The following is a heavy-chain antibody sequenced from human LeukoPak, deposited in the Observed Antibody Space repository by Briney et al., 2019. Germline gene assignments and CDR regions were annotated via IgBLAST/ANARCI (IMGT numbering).Heavy chain of an antibody. V-gene: IGHV1-2*06. J-gene: IGHJ6*03. CDR3: ARSAENCNNGVCFTDYYMDV. D-gene: IGHD2-8*01. CDR1: GYTFSGSY. CDR2: INPNSGDT. Sequence: ASVKVFCKTSGYTFSGSYIHWVRQAPGQGLEWMGRINPNSGDTNYAQNFQGRVTMTRDTSITTAYMELSSLTSDDTAVYFCARSAENCNNGVCFTDYYMDVWGKGTTVTVSS.